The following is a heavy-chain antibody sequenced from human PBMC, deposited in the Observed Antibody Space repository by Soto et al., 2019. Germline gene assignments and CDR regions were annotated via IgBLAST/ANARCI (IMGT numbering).Heavy chain of an antibody. J-gene: IGHJ4*02. D-gene: IGHD3-16*02. CDR1: GFTCSSFA. CDR2: ISYDGTNQ. V-gene: IGHV3-30*18. CDR3: AKGLGELSPESYDY. Sequence: QVQLVESGGGVVQPGRSLRLSCAASGFTCSSFAMHWVRQAPGKGLEWVAFISYDGTNQYHADSVKGRFTISRDNSKNTLFLQMNSLRAEDTAVYYCAKGLGELSPESYDYWGQGTLVTVSS.